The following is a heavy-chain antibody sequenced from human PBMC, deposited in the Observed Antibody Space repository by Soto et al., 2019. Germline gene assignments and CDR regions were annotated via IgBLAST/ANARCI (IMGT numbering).Heavy chain of an antibody. Sequence: GASVKVSFKASSGTFPHYALSWVRDAPGQGLEWMGGIIPVLATTTYAQKFQGRVSISADESTSTAYIELSSLNSEDTAVYYCACNWGNSLRNWLAPWGQGTLVTVSS. CDR3: ACNWGNSLRNWLAP. CDR2: IIPVLATT. J-gene: IGHJ5*02. D-gene: IGHD7-27*01. V-gene: IGHV1-69*13. CDR1: SGTFPHYA.